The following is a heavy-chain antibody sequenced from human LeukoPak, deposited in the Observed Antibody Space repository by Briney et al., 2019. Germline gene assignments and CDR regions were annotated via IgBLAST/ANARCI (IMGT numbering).Heavy chain of an antibody. CDR2: ISGSGGST. J-gene: IGHJ4*02. Sequence: PGGSLRLSCAASGFTFSSYAMSWVRQAPGKGLEWVSAISGSGGSTYYADSVKGRFTISRDNSKNTLYLQMNSLRAEDTAVYYCAKVPTPYYYGSGRYFIYWGQGTLVTVSS. CDR1: GFTFSSYA. CDR3: AKVPTPYYYGSGRYFIY. V-gene: IGHV3-23*01. D-gene: IGHD3-10*01.